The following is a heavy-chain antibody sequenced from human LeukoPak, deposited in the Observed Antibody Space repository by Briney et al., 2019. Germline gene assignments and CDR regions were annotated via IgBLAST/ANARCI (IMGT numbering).Heavy chain of an antibody. Sequence: SETLSLTCAVSGGSISSGGYSWSWIRQPPGKGLEWIGYIYYSGSTYYNPSLKSRVTISVDTSKNQFSLKLSSVTAADTAVYYCARKGALGYFDYWGQGTLVTVSS. CDR1: GGSISSGGYS. V-gene: IGHV4-30-4*07. CDR2: IYYSGST. CDR3: ARKGALGYFDY. J-gene: IGHJ4*02. D-gene: IGHD3-16*01.